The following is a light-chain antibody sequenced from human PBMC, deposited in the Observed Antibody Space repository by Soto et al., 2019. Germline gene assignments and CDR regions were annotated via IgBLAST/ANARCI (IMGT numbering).Light chain of an antibody. CDR1: SGHSSYI. J-gene: IGLJ3*02. V-gene: IGLV4-60*02. CDR2: LEGSGSY. CDR3: ETWDSNTHV. Sequence: QSVLTQSSSASASLGSSVKLTCTLSSGHSSYIIAWHQQQPGKAPRYLMKLEGSGSYNKGSGVPDRFSGSSSGADRYLTISTRRCEDEADYYCETWDSNTHVFGGGTKVTVL.